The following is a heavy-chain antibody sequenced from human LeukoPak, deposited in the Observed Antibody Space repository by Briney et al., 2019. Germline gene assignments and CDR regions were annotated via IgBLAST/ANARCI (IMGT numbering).Heavy chain of an antibody. Sequence: GGSLRLSCAASGFPFSGHWMHWARQLPGKGLVWVSRISPTGSTTSYADSVKGRFTVSRDNAKNTLHLQVNNLRAEDTAVYYCARGPSSNWSGLDFWGQGTLLTVSS. CDR2: ISPTGSTT. D-gene: IGHD6-13*01. CDR1: GFPFSGHW. J-gene: IGHJ4*02. V-gene: IGHV3-74*01. CDR3: ARGPSSNWSGLDF.